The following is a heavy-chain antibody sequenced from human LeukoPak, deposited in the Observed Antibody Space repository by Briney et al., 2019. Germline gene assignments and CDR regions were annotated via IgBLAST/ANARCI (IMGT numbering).Heavy chain of an antibody. Sequence: ASVKVSCRASGYTFTSYGISWVRQAPGQGLEWMGWISAYNGNTNYAQKLQGRVTMTTDTSTSTAYMELRSLRSDDTAVYYCAREGFSRQLVRNGWFDPWGQGTLVTVSS. J-gene: IGHJ5*02. CDR1: GYTFTSYG. V-gene: IGHV1-18*01. D-gene: IGHD6-13*01. CDR2: ISAYNGNT. CDR3: AREGFSRQLVRNGWFDP.